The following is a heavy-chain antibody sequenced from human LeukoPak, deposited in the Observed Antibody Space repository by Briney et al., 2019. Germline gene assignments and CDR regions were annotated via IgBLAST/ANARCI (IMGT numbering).Heavy chain of an antibody. CDR2: ISYDGSNK. CDR3: AREGDYDILTGYYTTYFDY. CDR1: GFTFSSYA. D-gene: IGHD3-9*01. J-gene: IGHJ4*02. V-gene: IGHV3-30-3*01. Sequence: GRSLRLSCAASGFTFSSYAMHWVRQAPGKGLEWVAVISYDGSNKYYADSVKGRFTISRDNSKNTLYLQMNSLRAEDTAVYYCAREGDYDILTGYYTTYFDYWGQGTLVTVSS.